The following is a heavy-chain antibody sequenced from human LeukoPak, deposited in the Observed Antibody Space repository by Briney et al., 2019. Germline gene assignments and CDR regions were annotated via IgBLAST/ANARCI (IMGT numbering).Heavy chain of an antibody. V-gene: IGHV1-2*06. CDR1: GYTFTGYY. Sequence: ASVKVSCKASGYTFTGYYMHWVRQAPGQGLEWMGRINPNSGGTNYVQKFQGRVTMTRDTSISTAYMELSRLRSDDTAVYYCAREYCTNGVCYTVGWFDPWGQGTLVTVSS. J-gene: IGHJ5*02. CDR2: INPNSGGT. D-gene: IGHD2-8*01. CDR3: AREYCTNGVCYTVGWFDP.